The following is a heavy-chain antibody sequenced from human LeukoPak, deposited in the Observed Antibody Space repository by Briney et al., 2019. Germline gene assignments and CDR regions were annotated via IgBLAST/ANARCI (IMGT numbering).Heavy chain of an antibody. Sequence: ASVRVSCKASGYTFINNDINWVRQAPGQGLEWMAWIDPKNGNRGYAQNFQGRVTVTTDISINTAYLELNSLRSEDTAIYYCARSHTQKEFCSGGRCYPTVWWFDPWGQGTLVTVSS. CDR1: GYTFINND. D-gene: IGHD2-15*01. CDR3: ARSHTQKEFCSGGRCYPTVWWFDP. V-gene: IGHV1-8*01. CDR2: IDPKNGNR. J-gene: IGHJ5*02.